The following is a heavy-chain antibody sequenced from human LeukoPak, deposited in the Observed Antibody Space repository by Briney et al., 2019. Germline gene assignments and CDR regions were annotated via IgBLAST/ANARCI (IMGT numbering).Heavy chain of an antibody. D-gene: IGHD6-19*01. CDR2: IYYSGST. CDR1: GGSISSGDYY. Sequence: PSQTLSLTCTVSGGSISSGDYYWSWIRQPPGKGLEWIGYIYYSGSTYYNPSLKSRVTISVDTSKNQFSLKLNSVTAADTAVYYCARGVAVANYYYYYGMDVWGQGTTVTVSS. J-gene: IGHJ6*02. V-gene: IGHV4-30-4*01. CDR3: ARGVAVANYYYYYGMDV.